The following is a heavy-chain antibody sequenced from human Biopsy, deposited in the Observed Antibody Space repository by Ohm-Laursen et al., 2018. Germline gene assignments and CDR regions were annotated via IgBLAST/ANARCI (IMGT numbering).Heavy chain of an antibody. CDR3: AIDGNDFLTDYLKIDQ. CDR2: INPKSGGT. Sequence: SVTASCKASGDAFLGYYLHWVRQAPGQGLEWMGWINPKSGGTNYSEKFRGRVTMTRDTSISTAYMEVSSLRSDDTAVYYCAIDGNDFLTDYLKIDQWGQGTLVTVSS. D-gene: IGHD3-9*01. V-gene: IGHV1-2*02. CDR1: GDAFLGYY. J-gene: IGHJ4*02.